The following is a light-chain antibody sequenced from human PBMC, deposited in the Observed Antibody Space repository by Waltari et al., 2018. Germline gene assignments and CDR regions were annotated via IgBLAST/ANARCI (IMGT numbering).Light chain of an antibody. CDR2: RAS. CDR1: ETIGSG. V-gene: IGKV3D-15*01. Sequence: TVVTQSPATLSVSPGERATLSCRTSETIGSGLAWYQQKPGQAPRLLIYRASTRAADIPDRFSGLGSETEFTITISSLQSEDSAVYYCKQYNRWPPGTFGQGTKVEI. J-gene: IGKJ1*01. CDR3: KQYNRWPPGT.